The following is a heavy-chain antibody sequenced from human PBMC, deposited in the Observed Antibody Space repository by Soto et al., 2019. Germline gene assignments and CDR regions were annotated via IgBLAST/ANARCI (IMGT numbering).Heavy chain of an antibody. CDR1: GFTFSSYG. V-gene: IGHV3-23*01. J-gene: IGHJ6*02. CDR3: AKRYYYDGSGPYGMDV. D-gene: IGHD3-22*01. Sequence: PGGSLRLSCAASGFTFSSYGMSWVRQAPGKGLEWVSSISASGGSTYYADSVKGRFTISRDNSKNTLYLQVNSLRAEDTAVYYCAKRYYYDGSGPYGMDVWGQGTTVTVSS. CDR2: ISASGGST.